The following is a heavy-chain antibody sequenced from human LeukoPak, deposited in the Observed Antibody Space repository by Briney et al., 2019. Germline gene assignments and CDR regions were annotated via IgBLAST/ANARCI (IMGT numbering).Heavy chain of an antibody. D-gene: IGHD3-22*01. Sequence: SETLSLTCTVSGYSISSGYYWGWIRQPPGKGLEWIGSIYPSGSTYYYPSLKSRVTISLDTSKNQFSLKLSSVTAADTAVYYCASLTYYYDSSGPDYWGQGTLVTVSS. V-gene: IGHV4-38-2*02. CDR1: GYSISSGYY. CDR3: ASLTYYYDSSGPDY. J-gene: IGHJ4*02. CDR2: IYPSGST.